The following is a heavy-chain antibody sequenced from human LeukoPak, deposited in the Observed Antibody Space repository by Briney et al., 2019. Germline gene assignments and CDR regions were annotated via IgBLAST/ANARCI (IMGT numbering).Heavy chain of an antibody. Sequence: SETLSLTCAVYGGSFSGYYWSWIRQPPGKGLEWIGSLYHSGSTYYNPSLKSRVTISVDTSKNQFSLKLISVTAADTAVYYCARDPGYCSGDTCYGYWGQGTLVTVSS. D-gene: IGHD2-15*01. CDR2: LYHSGST. V-gene: IGHV4-34*01. CDR3: ARDPGYCSGDTCYGY. CDR1: GGSFSGYY. J-gene: IGHJ4*02.